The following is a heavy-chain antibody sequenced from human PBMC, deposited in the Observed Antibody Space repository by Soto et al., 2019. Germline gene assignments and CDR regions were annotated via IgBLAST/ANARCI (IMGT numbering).Heavy chain of an antibody. CDR2: ISGGGSTT. Sequence: EVQLLESGGGLVQPEGSLRLSCEASGFTFSSYAMSWVRQAPGKGLGLGSGISGGGSTTYYADSVKGRFTISRDNSKNTLYLQVNSLRAEDSAVYYCARDQAAGGTISRYFQDWGQGTLVTVSS. CDR1: GFTFSSYA. V-gene: IGHV3-23*01. CDR3: ARDQAAGGTISRYFQD. D-gene: IGHD6-13*01. J-gene: IGHJ1*01.